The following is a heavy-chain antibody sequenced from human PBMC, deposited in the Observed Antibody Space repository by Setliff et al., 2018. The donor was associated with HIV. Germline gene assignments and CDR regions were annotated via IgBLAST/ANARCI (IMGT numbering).Heavy chain of an antibody. CDR3: TRRRRSTGIGDLEAH. D-gene: IGHD3-10*01. J-gene: IGHJ4*02. CDR2: SYPGDFVT. V-gene: IGHV5-51*01. Sequence: WESLKISCQASGYSFTNYWIGWVRQMPGTGLEWIGVSYPGDFVTRYGPSLQGQVFISADRSITPAYLQWDSLKASDTAMYYCTRRRRSTGIGDLEAHWGQGTLVTVSS. CDR1: GYSFTNYW.